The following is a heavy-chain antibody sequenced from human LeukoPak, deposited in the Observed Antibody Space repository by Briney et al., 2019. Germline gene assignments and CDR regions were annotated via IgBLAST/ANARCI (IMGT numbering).Heavy chain of an antibody. V-gene: IGHV3-53*01. D-gene: IGHD2/OR15-2a*01. CDR1: GLTVSSSY. Sequence: LSGGSLRLSCAASGLTVSSSYMSWVRQAPGKGLEWVSTIYNDGSTYYADSMKGRFTISRDNSKNTLYLQVNSLRAEDTAMYYCARNILFAFDIWGQGTMVTVSS. CDR2: IYNDGST. J-gene: IGHJ3*02. CDR3: ARNILFAFDI.